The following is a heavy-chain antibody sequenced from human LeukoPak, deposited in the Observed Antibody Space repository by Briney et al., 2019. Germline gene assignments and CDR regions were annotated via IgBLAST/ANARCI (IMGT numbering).Heavy chain of an antibody. CDR3: ARGWVVYVFWGGYYNWPGY. D-gene: IGHD3-3*01. CDR2: INPSGGST. CDR1: GCTFTGYY. V-gene: IGHV1-46*01. J-gene: IGHJ4*02. Sequence: ASVKVYCKASGCTFTGYYMHWVRQAPGQGLEWMGIINPSGGSTSYAQKFQGRVTMTRDTSTSTVYMELSSLRSEDTAVYYCARGWVVYVFWGGYYNWPGYWGQGTLVTVS.